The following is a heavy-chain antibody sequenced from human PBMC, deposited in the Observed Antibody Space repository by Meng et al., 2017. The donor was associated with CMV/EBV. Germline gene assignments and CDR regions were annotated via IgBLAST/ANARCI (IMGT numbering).Heavy chain of an antibody. Sequence: GGSLRLSCAASGFTFSSYAMHWVRQAPGKGLEWVAVISYDGSNKYYADSVKGRFTISRDNSQNTVFLEMNDLRDEDTAVYYCAKPTGYCSSFTCSPYYYFGMDVWGQGTTVTVSS. D-gene: IGHD2-2*01. CDR2: ISYDGSNK. CDR1: GFTFSSYA. V-gene: IGHV3-30*04. J-gene: IGHJ6*02. CDR3: AKPTGYCSSFTCSPYYYFGMDV.